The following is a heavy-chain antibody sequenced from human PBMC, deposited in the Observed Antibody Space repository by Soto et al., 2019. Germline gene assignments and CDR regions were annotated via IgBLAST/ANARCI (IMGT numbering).Heavy chain of an antibody. J-gene: IGHJ4*02. CDR2: INPSGGST. CDR1: GYTFTSYY. Sequence: QVQLVQSGAEVKKPGASVKVSCKASGYTFTSYYMHWVRQAPGQGLEWMGIINPSGGSTSYAQKFQGRVTMTRDTSTSTVYMELSSLRSEDTAVYYCARGLTIFGVVIIPTPFDYWGQGTLVTVSS. D-gene: IGHD3-3*01. CDR3: ARGLTIFGVVIIPTPFDY. V-gene: IGHV1-46*01.